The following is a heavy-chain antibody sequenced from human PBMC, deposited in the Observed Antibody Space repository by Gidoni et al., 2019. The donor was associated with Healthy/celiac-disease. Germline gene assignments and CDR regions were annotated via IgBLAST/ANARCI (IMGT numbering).Heavy chain of an antibody. CDR2: IIPIFGTA. V-gene: IGHV1-69*01. J-gene: IGHJ5*02. Sequence: QVQLVQSGAEVQKPGSSVKVSCKASGGTFSSYAISWVRQAPGQGLEWMGGIIPIFGTANYAQKFQGRVTITADESTSTAYMELSSLRSEDTAVYYCAREVPLTVTTSFVWFDPWGQGTLVTVSS. D-gene: IGHD4-17*01. CDR1: GGTFSSYA. CDR3: AREVPLTVTTSFVWFDP.